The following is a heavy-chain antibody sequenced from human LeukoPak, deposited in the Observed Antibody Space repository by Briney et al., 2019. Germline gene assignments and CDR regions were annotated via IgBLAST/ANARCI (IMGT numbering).Heavy chain of an antibody. J-gene: IGHJ4*02. CDR3: AHRRGGAFDY. D-gene: IGHD3-16*01. CDR2: IYWQDEK. V-gene: IGHV2-5*01. CDR1: GFSLSSRGVA. Sequence: SGPTLVNPTQTLTLTCTFSGFSLSSRGVAVGWIRQPPGKALEWLALIYWQDEKRYSPVLESRLTITKDTSKNQVVLTMTNMDPVDAATYYCAHRRGGAFDYWGQGTLVTVSS.